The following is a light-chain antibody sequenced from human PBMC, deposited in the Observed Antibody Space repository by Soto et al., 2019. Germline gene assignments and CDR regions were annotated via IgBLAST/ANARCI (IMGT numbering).Light chain of an antibody. J-gene: IGLJ1*01. CDR1: SSDVGGYNY. CDR2: EVS. Sequence: QSALTQPTSVSGSPGQSITISCTGTSSDVGGYNYVSWYQQHPGKAPKLMIYEVSNRPSGVSNRFSGSKSGNTASLTISGLQAEDEADYYCTSYGGSNIPLYVFGTGTKVTVL. V-gene: IGLV2-14*01. CDR3: TSYGGSNIPLYV.